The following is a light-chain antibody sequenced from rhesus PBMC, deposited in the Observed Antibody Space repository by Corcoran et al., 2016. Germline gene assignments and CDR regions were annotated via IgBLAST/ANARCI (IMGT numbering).Light chain of an antibody. CDR1: SSDIGGFKY. CDR2: DVS. J-gene: IGLJ6*01. V-gene: IGLV2S7*01. CDR3: CSYTTSSTFV. Sequence: QSAPTQPPSVSGSPGQSGTISCTGTSSDIGGFKYVSWFQHHPGKAPKLMIYDVSERPSGVSDRFSGSKSGNTASLTISGLQAEDEADYYCCSYTTSSTFVFGSGTKLTLL.